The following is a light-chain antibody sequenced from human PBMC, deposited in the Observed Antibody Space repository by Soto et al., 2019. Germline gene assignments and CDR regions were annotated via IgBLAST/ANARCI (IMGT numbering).Light chain of an antibody. Sequence: DIQMTQSPATLSASVVDGVTITCRASQSISSWLAWYQQTKGKAPKLLIYDASSLESGVPSRFRGSGSGTEFTLPISRLQPDDFATYYCQQSYSNPVTFGGGTKVDIK. V-gene: IGKV1-5*01. CDR2: DAS. CDR3: QQSYSNPVT. CDR1: QSISSW. J-gene: IGKJ4*01.